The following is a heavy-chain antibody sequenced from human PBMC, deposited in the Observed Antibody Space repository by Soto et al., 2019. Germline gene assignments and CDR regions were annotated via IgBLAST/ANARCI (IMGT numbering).Heavy chain of an antibody. CDR3: AKDRRPNYYYGMDV. V-gene: IGHV3-30*18. Sequence: QVQLVESGGGVVQPGRSLRLSCAASGFTFSSYGMHWVRQAPGKGLEWVAVISYDGSNKYYADSVKGRFTISRDNSKNTLYLQMNSRRAEDTAVYYCAKDRRPNYYYGMDVWGKGTTVTVSS. CDR1: GFTFSSYG. CDR2: ISYDGSNK. D-gene: IGHD6-25*01. J-gene: IGHJ6*04.